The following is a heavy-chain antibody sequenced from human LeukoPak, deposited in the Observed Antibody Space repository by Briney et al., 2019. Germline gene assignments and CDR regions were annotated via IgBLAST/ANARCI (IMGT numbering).Heavy chain of an antibody. CDR3: AREQWYRFDS. CDR2: LGSSDNNI. Sequence: PGGSLRLSCVGSGFIISEYYTSWIRQAPGKGLEWVAVLGSSDNNIFLSDSVKGRFTISRDNAKNSVFLQMNSLRAEDTAVYYCAREQWYRFDSWGQGALVTVSS. D-gene: IGHD2-2*01. J-gene: IGHJ4*02. CDR1: GFIISEYY. V-gene: IGHV3-11*01.